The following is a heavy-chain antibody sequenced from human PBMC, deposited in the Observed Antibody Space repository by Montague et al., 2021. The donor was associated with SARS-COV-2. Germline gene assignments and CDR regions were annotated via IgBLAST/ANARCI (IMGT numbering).Heavy chain of an antibody. J-gene: IGHJ2*01. CDR2: FDHSGNT. CDR3: AREFRIELWQTNWYFGL. CDR1: GGSISGHY. D-gene: IGHD3-16*01. V-gene: IGHV4-59*11. Sequence: SETLSLTYSVSGGSISGHYWSWIRQPPGKGLEWIGNFDHSGNTKYNPSLKSRATISVDTSENQFALRLSSVTAADTAVYYCAREFRIELWQTNWYFGLWGRGTLVTVSS.